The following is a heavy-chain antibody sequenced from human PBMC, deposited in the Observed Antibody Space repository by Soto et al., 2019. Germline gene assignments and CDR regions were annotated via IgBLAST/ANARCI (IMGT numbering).Heavy chain of an antibody. V-gene: IGHV4-59*01. CDR1: GGSISSYY. J-gene: IGHJ4*02. D-gene: IGHD3-9*01. CDR3: ARMRTIFTGCPAHFDY. Sequence: QVQLQESGPGLVKPSETLSLTCTVSGGSISSYYWSWIRQPPGKGLEWIGYIYYSGSTNYNPSVKWRDAIAVDTSKDRFSLKLSSVTAADTAAYYWARMRTIFTGCPAHFDYWGQGTLVSVSS. CDR2: IYYSGST.